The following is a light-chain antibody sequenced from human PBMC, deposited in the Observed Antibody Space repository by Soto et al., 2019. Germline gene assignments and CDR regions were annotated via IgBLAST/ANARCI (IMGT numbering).Light chain of an antibody. J-gene: IGKJ1*01. V-gene: IGKV3-15*01. CDR2: GAS. Sequence: EIVLTHSPGTLSLCPWEIATLSCRASQSVSNNYLAWYQQKPGQAPRLLIYGASTRAIGIPARFSGSGSGTEFTLTISSLQSEDFAVYYRQQYNNWPRTFGQGTKVDIK. CDR1: QSVSNN. CDR3: QQYNNWPRT.